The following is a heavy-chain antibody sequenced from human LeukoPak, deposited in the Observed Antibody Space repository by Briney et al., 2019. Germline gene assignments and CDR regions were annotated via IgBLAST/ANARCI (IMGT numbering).Heavy chain of an antibody. CDR3: ARESLGILNAFDI. CDR2: IYHSGST. D-gene: IGHD3-16*01. Sequence: SETLSLTCAVSGGSISSGGYSWSWIRQPPGKGLEWIGYIYHSGSTYYNPSLKSRVTISVDRSKNQFSLKLSSVTAADTAVYYCARESLGILNAFDIWGLGTMVTVSS. J-gene: IGHJ3*02. CDR1: GGSISSGGYS. V-gene: IGHV4-30-2*01.